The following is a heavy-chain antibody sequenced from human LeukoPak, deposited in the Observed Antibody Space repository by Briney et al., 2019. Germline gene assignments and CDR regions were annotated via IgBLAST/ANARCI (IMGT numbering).Heavy chain of an antibody. CDR3: ARIGAAGTRYYFDY. D-gene: IGHD6-13*01. Sequence: SETLSLTCIVSGASLSTYYGTWIRQPPGKGLEWIGYIFYSGGTNYNSSLKSRVTLSIDTSKNQFSLELTSVTAADTAVYYCARIGAAGTRYYFDYWSQGTLVTVSS. CDR1: GASLSTYY. CDR2: IFYSGGT. V-gene: IGHV4-59*01. J-gene: IGHJ4*02.